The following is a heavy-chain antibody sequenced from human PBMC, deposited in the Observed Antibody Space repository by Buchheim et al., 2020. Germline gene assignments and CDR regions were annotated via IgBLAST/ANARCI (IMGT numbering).Heavy chain of an antibody. D-gene: IGHD2-15*01. CDR1: GFTFSSYW. V-gene: IGHV3-7*04. CDR2: IKPDGNEM. CDR3: AKEHCSGGSCYVGLDY. Sequence: EVLLVESGGGLVQPGGSLRLSCATSGFTFSSYWMTWVRRAPGRGLEWVANIKPDGNEMFYVDSVKGRFIISRDHPENSMYLQMNSLRAEDTAVYYCAKEHCSGGSCYVGLDYWGQGTL. J-gene: IGHJ4*02.